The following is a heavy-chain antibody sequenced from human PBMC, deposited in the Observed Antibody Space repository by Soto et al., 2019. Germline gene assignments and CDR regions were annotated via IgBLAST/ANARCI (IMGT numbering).Heavy chain of an antibody. D-gene: IGHD4-17*01. CDR1: GFTFRSYG. CDR2: ISGSSSYI. CDR3: STTVTPYYFDY. Sequence: GGSLRLSCAASGFTFRSYGMNWVRQAPGKGLEWVSSISGSSSYIYYADSVKGRFTISRDTAKNSLYLQMNSLRAEDTAVYYCSTTVTPYYFDYWGQGTLVTVSS. V-gene: IGHV3-21*01. J-gene: IGHJ4*02.